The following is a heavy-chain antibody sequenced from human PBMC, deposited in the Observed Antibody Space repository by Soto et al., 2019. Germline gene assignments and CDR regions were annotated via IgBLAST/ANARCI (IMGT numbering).Heavy chain of an antibody. J-gene: IGHJ4*02. CDR3: GRVLYATYCSFDY. V-gene: IGHV3-48*03. Sequence: VGSMRLSCTASGFTSGSYEMTWVRQAPGTGLGWISYIITGGPTYYEDSAKGRSTISRNNAKNSSYLHLNSLTPEHTAIYYCGRVLYATYCSFDYWGQGTLVTVSS. CDR2: IITGGPT. D-gene: IGHD1-26*01. CDR1: GFTSGSYE.